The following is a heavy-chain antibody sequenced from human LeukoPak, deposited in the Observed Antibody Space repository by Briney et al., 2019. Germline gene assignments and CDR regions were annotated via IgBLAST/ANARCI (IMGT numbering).Heavy chain of an antibody. Sequence: SGPTLVKPTQTLTLTCTFSGFSLITSGEGVGWVRQPPGKALEWLALIYWNDDKRYSPSLRSRPTLNKDTSKNQVVLTMTNMDPLDTATYYCARRPKEIWGSYDNWGQGILVTVSS. J-gene: IGHJ4*02. D-gene: IGHD3-16*01. CDR1: GFSLITSGEG. CDR3: ARRPKEIWGSYDN. CDR2: IYWNDDK. V-gene: IGHV2-5*01.